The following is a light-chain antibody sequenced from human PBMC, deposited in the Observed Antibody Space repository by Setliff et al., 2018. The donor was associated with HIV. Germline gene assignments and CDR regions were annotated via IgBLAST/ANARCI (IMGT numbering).Light chain of an antibody. Sequence: QSALTQPASVSGSPGQSITISCTGTSSDVGGYDYVSWYQHHPGKAPKLMIYGVTNRPSGISDRFSGSKSGNTASLTISGLQAEDESDYYCVSYTKSATYGFGSGTKVTVL. CDR2: GVT. J-gene: IGLJ1*01. CDR1: SSDVGGYDY. CDR3: VSYTKSATYG. V-gene: IGLV2-14*01.